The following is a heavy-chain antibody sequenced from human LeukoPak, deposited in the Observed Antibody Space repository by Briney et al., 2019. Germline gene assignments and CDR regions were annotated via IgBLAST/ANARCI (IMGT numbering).Heavy chain of an antibody. V-gene: IGHV1-8*01. CDR3: ARIEGYWPPSPLYGMDV. J-gene: IGHJ6*02. D-gene: IGHD2-15*01. Sequence: ASVKVSCKASGYTFTSYDINWVRQATGQGLEWMGWMNPNSGNTGYAQKFQGRVTMTRNTSISTAYMELSSLRSEDTAVYYCARIEGYWPPSPLYGMDVWGQGTTVTVSS. CDR1: GYTFTSYD. CDR2: MNPNSGNT.